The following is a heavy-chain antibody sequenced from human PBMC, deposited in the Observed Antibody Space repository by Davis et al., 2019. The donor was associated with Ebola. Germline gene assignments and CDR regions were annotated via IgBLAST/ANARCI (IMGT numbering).Heavy chain of an antibody. CDR1: GFTFSSYS. D-gene: IGHD2-2*01. CDR2: ISSSSSYI. V-gene: IGHV3-21*01. CDR3: ARDAMAFHWDYGMDV. Sequence: GESLKISCAASGFTFSSYSMNWVRQAPGKGLEWVSSISSSSSYIYYADSVKGRFTISRDNAKNSLYLQMNSLRAEDTAVYYCARDAMAFHWDYGMDVWGQGTTVTVSS. J-gene: IGHJ6*02.